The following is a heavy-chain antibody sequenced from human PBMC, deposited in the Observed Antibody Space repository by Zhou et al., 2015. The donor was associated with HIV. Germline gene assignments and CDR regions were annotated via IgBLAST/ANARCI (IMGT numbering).Heavy chain of an antibody. Sequence: QVQLVQSGAEVKKPGSSVKVSCKASGGTFSSYAISWVRQAPGQGLEWMGGIIPIFGTANYAQKFQGRVTITADESTSTAYMELSSLRSEDTAVYYCARDTRGLMNPRSLAWFDPWGQGTLVTVSS. CDR3: ARDTRGLMNPRSLAWFDP. CDR1: GGTFSSYA. V-gene: IGHV1-69*12. CDR2: IIPIFGTA. J-gene: IGHJ5*02. D-gene: IGHD3-16*01.